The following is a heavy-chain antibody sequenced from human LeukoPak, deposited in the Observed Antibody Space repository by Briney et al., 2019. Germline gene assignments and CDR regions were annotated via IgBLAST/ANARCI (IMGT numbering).Heavy chain of an antibody. Sequence: GGSLRLSCAASGFTVSSNYMSWVRQAPGKGLEWVSVIYSGGSTYYADSVKGRFTISRDNSKNTLYLQMNSLRAEDTAVYYCARDRGGTRGASYYYYYGMDVWGQGTTVTVSS. V-gene: IGHV3-66*01. D-gene: IGHD1-26*01. CDR2: IYSGGST. CDR3: ARDRGGTRGASYYYYYGMDV. J-gene: IGHJ6*02. CDR1: GFTVSSNY.